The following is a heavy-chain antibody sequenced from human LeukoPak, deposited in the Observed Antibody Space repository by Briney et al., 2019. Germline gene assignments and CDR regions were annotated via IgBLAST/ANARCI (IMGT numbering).Heavy chain of an antibody. CDR2: INHSGST. V-gene: IGHV4-34*01. D-gene: IGHD6-13*01. CDR1: GGSFSGYY. J-gene: IGHJ4*02. Sequence: SETLSLTCAVYGGSFSGYYWSWIRQPPGKGLEWIGEINHSGSTNYNPSLKSRVTISVDTSKNQFSLKLSSVTAADTAVYYCARVMGYSSSWPVDYWGQGTLVTVSS. CDR3: ARVMGYSSSWPVDY.